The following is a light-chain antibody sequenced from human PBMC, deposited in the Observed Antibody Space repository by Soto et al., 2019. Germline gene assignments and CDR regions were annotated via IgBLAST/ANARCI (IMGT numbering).Light chain of an antibody. CDR2: DAS. CDR1: QGISSY. CDR3: QQRSNWPPWT. V-gene: IGKV3-11*01. Sequence: TQSPSSLSLSPGERATLSCRAGQGISSYLAWYQQKPGQAPRLLIYDASNRATGIPARFSGSGSGTDFTLTISSLEPEDFAVYYCQQRSNWPPWTFGQGTKVDIK. J-gene: IGKJ1*01.